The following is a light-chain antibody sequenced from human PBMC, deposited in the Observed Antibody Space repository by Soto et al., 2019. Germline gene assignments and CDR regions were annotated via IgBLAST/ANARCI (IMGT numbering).Light chain of an antibody. J-gene: IGLJ1*01. Sequence: QSVLTQPASVSGSPGQSITISCTGSSSDVGGYNYVSWYQQHPGKAPKLMIYDVINRPSGVSNRFSGSKSGNAASLTISGLQAEDEGDYYCGSYTSSSTYVFGTGTKVTVL. CDR1: SSDVGGYNY. V-gene: IGLV2-14*03. CDR2: DVI. CDR3: GSYTSSSTYV.